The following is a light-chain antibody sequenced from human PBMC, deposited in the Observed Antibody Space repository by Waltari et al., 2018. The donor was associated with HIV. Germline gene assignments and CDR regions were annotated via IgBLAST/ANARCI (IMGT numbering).Light chain of an antibody. J-gene: IGLJ1*01. CDR1: TSNIGNGF. CDR2: DNE. CDR3: GTWDTSLYSYV. V-gene: IGLV1-51*01. Sequence: QSLLTQPPSVSAAPGQKVTISCSGTTSNIGNGFVSWYQQLPGTAPNLLIYDNEKRPSGIPYRFSGSQSGTSATLDITGLQTGDEADYYCGTWDTSLYSYVFATGSKVTVL.